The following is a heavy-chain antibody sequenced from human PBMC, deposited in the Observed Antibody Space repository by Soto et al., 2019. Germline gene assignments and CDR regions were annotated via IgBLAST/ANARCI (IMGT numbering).Heavy chain of an antibody. CDR1: GFTFSSYS. D-gene: IGHD5-12*01. CDR3: ARGRRDGYKFDAFDI. Sequence: EVQLVESGGGLVKPGGSLRLSCAASGFTFSSYSMNWVRQAPGKGLEWVSSISSSSSYIYYADSVKGRFTISRDNAKNSLYLQMNSLRAEDTAVYYCARGRRDGYKFDAFDIWGQGTMVTVSS. V-gene: IGHV3-21*01. CDR2: ISSSSSYI. J-gene: IGHJ3*02.